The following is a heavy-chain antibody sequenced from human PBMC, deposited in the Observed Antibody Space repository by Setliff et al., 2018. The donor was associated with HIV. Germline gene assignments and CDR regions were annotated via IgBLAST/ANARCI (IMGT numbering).Heavy chain of an antibody. CDR2: INSDGSSI. V-gene: IGHV3-74*01. CDR1: GFTFSSYW. D-gene: IGHD2-2*02. J-gene: IGHJ5*02. Sequence: GGSLRLSCAASGFTFSSYWMHWVRQVPGKGLVWVSRINSDGSSIGYADSVKGRFTISRDNVYNAVYLQMNSLRAEDTAIYYCANIRLGSWGQGTLVTVSS. CDR3: ANIRLGS.